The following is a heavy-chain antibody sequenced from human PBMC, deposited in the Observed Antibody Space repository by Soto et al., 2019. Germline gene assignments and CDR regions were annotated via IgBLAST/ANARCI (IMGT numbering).Heavy chain of an antibody. V-gene: IGHV1-18*01. D-gene: IGHD6-19*01. CDR1: GYTFPSYG. J-gene: IGHJ4*02. CDR3: ARDTDEAGTMAYFDY. Sequence: ASVKVSCKASGYTFPSYGISWVRQAPGQGLEWMGWISAYNGGTNYAQRPQDRVTMTTDTSTSTAYMELRSLISDDTAVYYCARDTDEAGTMAYFDYWGQGTLVTVSS. CDR2: ISAYNGGT.